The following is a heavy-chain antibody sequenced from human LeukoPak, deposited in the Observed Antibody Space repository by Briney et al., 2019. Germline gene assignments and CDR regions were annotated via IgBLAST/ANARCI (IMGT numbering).Heavy chain of an antibody. CDR1: GDSISSYY. CDR3: ARGKKVAADFDY. J-gene: IGHJ4*02. CDR2: IYTSGSA. V-gene: IGHV4-4*07. D-gene: IGHD2-15*01. Sequence: SETLSLTCTVSGDSISSYYWSWIRQPAGKGLEWIGRIYTSGSANYNPSLKSRVTMSVDTSKNQFSLKLSSVTAADTAVYYCARGKKVAADFDYWGQGTLVTVSS.